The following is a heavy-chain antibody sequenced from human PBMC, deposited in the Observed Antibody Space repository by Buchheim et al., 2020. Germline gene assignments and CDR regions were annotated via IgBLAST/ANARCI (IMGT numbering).Heavy chain of an antibody. J-gene: IGHJ4*02. V-gene: IGHV3-23*01. CDR2: ISGSGGST. Sequence: EVQLLESGGGLVQPGGSLRLSCAASGFTFSSYAMSWVRQAPGKGLEWVSAISGSGGSTYYADSVKGRFTISRDNSKKTLYLQMNSLRAEDTAVYYCAKEIGYSSGWYQASCFDYWGQGTL. CDR1: GFTFSSYA. CDR3: AKEIGYSSGWYQASCFDY. D-gene: IGHD6-19*01.